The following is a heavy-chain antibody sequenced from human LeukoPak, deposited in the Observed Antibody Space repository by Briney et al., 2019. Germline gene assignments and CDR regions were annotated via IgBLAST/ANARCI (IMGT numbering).Heavy chain of an antibody. V-gene: IGHV3-66*01. D-gene: IGHD4-17*01. Sequence: GGSLRLSCAASGFTVSSNYMSWVRQAPGKGLEWVSVIYSGGSTYYADSVKGRFTISRDNSKNTLYLQMNSLRAEDTAVYYCARVRRTHYDFDFWGQGTLVTVSS. CDR1: GFTVSSNY. CDR2: IYSGGST. CDR3: ARVRRTHYDFDF. J-gene: IGHJ4*02.